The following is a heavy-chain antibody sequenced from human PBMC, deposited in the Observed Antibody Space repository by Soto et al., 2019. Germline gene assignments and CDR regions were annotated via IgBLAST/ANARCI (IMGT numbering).Heavy chain of an antibody. CDR3: ARSSPDVIRLFDY. CDR1: GGSISRSNW. Sequence: QVQLQESGPGLVKPSGTLSLTCAVSGGSISRSNWWSWVRQPPGKGLEWIGEIYHSGSTNYNPSLKSRVTISVDKSQNQFSLKLSSVTAADTAVYYCARSSPDVIRLFDYWGQGTLVTVSS. V-gene: IGHV4-4*02. CDR2: IYHSGST. J-gene: IGHJ4*02.